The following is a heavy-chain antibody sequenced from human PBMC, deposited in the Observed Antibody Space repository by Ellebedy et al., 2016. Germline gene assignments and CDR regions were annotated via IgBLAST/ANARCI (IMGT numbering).Heavy chain of an antibody. CDR3: VRDHHWAIDF. V-gene: IGHV3-69-1*01. D-gene: IGHD7-27*01. CDR2: IRSSSDI. J-gene: IGHJ4*02. Sequence: GGSLRLSCAASGFNFSDFSFNWVRQAPGKGLEWVSYIRSSSDISYADSVKGRFTISRDIAKNSLYLQMSSLRAEDTAVYYCVRDHHWAIDFWGQGTLVTVSS. CDR1: GFNFSDFS.